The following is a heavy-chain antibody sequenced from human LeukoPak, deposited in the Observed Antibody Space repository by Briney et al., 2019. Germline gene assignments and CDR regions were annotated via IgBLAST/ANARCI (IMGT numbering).Heavy chain of an antibody. V-gene: IGHV4-4*07. CDR3: ARPMNGYWYFDL. D-gene: IGHD2-8*01. CDR2: IYTRRSI. CDR1: GGSISRYY. Sequence: SSETLSLTCTVPGGSISRYYWSWIRQPAGKGLEWIGRIYTRRSINYNPSLKRRATLSVDTSKNQFSLKLSSVTAADTAVYYCARPMNGYWYFDLWGRGTLVTVSS. J-gene: IGHJ2*01.